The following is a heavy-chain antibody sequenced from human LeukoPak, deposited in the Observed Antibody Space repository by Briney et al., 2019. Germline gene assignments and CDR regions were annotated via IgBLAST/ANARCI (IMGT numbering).Heavy chain of an antibody. J-gene: IGHJ4*02. CDR3: ARVPMVRGAFDY. V-gene: IGHV3-7*01. CDR2: IKEDGSLK. D-gene: IGHD3-10*01. Sequence: GGSLRLSCAASGFTFSSHWMSWVRQAPGKELEWVANIKEDGSLKYYMDSMKGRFTISRDNAKNTLYLQMNSLRAEDTAVYYCARVPMVRGAFDYWGQGTLVTVSS. CDR1: GFTFSSHW.